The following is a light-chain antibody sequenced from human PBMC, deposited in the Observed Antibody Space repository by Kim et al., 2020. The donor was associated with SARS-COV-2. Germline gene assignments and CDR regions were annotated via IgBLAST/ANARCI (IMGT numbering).Light chain of an antibody. Sequence: QSVLTQTPSASGAPGQRVTISCSGSYSNVGSHSVSWYQQFPGAAPSLLIYSDYQRPSGVPDRFSGFKSGATASLAISGLQSQDEAEYFCATWDVGRRNHVFGTGTKVTVL. CDR3: ATWDVGRRNHV. CDR2: SDY. J-gene: IGLJ1*01. CDR1: YSNVGSHS. V-gene: IGLV1-44*01.